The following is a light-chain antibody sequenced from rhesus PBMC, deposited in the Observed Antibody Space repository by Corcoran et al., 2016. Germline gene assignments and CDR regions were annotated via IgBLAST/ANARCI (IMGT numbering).Light chain of an antibody. V-gene: IGKV2-104*01. J-gene: IGKJ1*01. CDR2: EVA. CDR3: MQALEFPWT. Sequence: DIVMTQTPLSLPVTLGEPASISCRSSQSLLDSEDGNTYLEWYLQRPGQSPQFFIYEVANPPSGVPDRFRGSGSDTDVTLKISRVEAEDVGVYYCMQALEFPWTFGQGTKVEIK. CDR1: QSLLDSEDGNTY.